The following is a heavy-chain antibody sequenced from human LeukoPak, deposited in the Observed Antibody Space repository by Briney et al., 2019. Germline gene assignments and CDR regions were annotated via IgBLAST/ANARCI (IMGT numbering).Heavy chain of an antibody. J-gene: IGHJ4*02. Sequence: GGSLRLSCVVSGFTVTSNYMSWVRQAPGKGLEWVTVIYSGGTTNYADSVKGRFTVYRDNSKNTLYLQMNSLRAEDTAVYYCASKLTSGYWGQGTLVTVSS. CDR3: ASKLTSGY. D-gene: IGHD4-17*01. CDR2: IYSGGTT. CDR1: GFTVTSNY. V-gene: IGHV3-66*01.